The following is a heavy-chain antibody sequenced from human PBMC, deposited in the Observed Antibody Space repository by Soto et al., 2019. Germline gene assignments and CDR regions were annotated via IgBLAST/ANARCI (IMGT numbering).Heavy chain of an antibody. V-gene: IGHV1-69*06. D-gene: IGHD6-6*01. Sequence: QVQLVQSGAEVKKPGSSVKVSCKASGGTFSSYAISWVRQAPGQGLEWMGGIIPIFGTANYAQKFQGRVTITADKSTSTAYMELSSLRSEDTAVYYCARGAHLGSGSSSSLYYYYGMDVWGQGTTVTVSS. J-gene: IGHJ6*02. CDR1: GGTFSSYA. CDR3: ARGAHLGSGSSSSLYYYYGMDV. CDR2: IIPIFGTA.